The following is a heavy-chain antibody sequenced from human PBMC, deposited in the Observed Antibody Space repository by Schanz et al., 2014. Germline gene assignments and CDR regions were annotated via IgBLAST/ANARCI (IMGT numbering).Heavy chain of an antibody. D-gene: IGHD1-1*01. Sequence: EVQLLESGGGLVQPGGSLRLSCAASGFTFRGYAMSWVRQAPGRGLEWVSAISGSGGSTSYADSVKGRFTISRDNAKNSLFLQMNSLRAEDTAVYYCARGRVLESWGQGTLVTVSS. CDR2: ISGSGGST. CDR3: ARGRVLES. J-gene: IGHJ5*02. CDR1: GFTFRGYA. V-gene: IGHV3-23*01.